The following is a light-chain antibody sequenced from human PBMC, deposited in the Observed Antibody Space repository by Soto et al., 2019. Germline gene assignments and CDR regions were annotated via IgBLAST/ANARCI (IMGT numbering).Light chain of an antibody. CDR1: QSVSGN. J-gene: IGKJ4*01. CDR2: RAS. Sequence: DIVMTQSPATLSVSPGERVPLSCRASQSVSGNLAWYQQKPGQAPRLLMFRASTRATGIPARFSGSGSGTEFTLTISSLQSEDIALYYCQQYHIWPLTFGGGTKVDIK. CDR3: QQYHIWPLT. V-gene: IGKV3-15*01.